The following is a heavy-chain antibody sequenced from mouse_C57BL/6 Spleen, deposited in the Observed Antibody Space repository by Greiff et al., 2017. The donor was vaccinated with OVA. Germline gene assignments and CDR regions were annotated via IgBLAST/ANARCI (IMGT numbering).Heavy chain of an antibody. CDR3: ARPDHYGGSTWFAY. J-gene: IGHJ3*01. CDR2: IFPGSGCT. Sequence: QVQLQQPGAELMMPGASVKLSCKASGYTFTGYWIEWVKQRPGHGLEWIGEIFPGSGCTNYTEKFKGKATFTADTSSNTAYMQLSSLTTEDSAIYYCARPDHYGGSTWFAYWGQGTLVTVSA. V-gene: IGHV1-9*01. D-gene: IGHD1-1*01. CDR1: GYTFTGYW.